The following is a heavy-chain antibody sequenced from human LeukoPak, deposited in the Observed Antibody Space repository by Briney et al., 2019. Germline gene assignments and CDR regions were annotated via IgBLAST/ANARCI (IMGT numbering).Heavy chain of an antibody. Sequence: PSETLSLTCTVSGGSISSYYWSWIRQPPGKGLEWIGYIYTSGSTNYNPSLKSRVTISVDTSKNQFSLKLSSVTAADTAVYYCARSYDFWSGYYDYWGQGTLVTVSS. CDR3: ARSYDFWSGYYDY. J-gene: IGHJ4*02. V-gene: IGHV4-4*09. CDR2: IYTSGST. CDR1: GGSISSYY. D-gene: IGHD3-3*01.